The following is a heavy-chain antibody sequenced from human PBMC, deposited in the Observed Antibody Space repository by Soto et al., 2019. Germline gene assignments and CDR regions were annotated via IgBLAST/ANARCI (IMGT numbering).Heavy chain of an antibody. J-gene: IGHJ6*02. CDR1: GYSFSDYE. V-gene: IGHV1-18*01. CDR3: ARVPPRIGRLGPRREKTAIFHGMDV. CDR2: IGAFSGST. D-gene: IGHD3-16*01. Sequence: HVQLMQSGPEVKKPGASVKVSCKASGYSFSDYEITWVRQAPGQGLEWMGWIGAFSGSTKYAQSFQGRVTLTRETSTRTAYMELQSLRSDDTAVYYCARVPPRIGRLGPRREKTAIFHGMDVWGQGTTVTVSS.